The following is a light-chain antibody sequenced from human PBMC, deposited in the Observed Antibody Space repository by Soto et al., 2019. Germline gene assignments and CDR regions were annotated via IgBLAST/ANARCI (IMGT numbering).Light chain of an antibody. J-gene: IGKJ4*01. V-gene: IGKV3-20*01. CDR2: GAS. Sequence: EIVLTQSPGTLSLSPGERATLSCRASQSVSNTYLAWYQQKAGQAPRLLIYGASSRATGIPDRFSGTGSGTAFTLTITRLEPEDFAVYYCQQYGGSPLVTFGGGTKVEI. CDR3: QQYGGSPLVT. CDR1: QSVSNTY.